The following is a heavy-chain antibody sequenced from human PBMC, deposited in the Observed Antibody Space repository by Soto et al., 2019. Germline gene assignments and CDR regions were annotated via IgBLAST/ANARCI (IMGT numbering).Heavy chain of an antibody. D-gene: IGHD3-10*01. V-gene: IGHV4-59*01. J-gene: IGHJ5*02. CDR2: ISYSGDN. CDR3: ARDAVGGSPYNRLDP. Sequence: SETLSLACTGSGYSITSYCRSWIRQSPGKGLEWIGYISYSGDNNYNPSLKSRVTISVDTYKNQLSLKVSTVTAADTAIYYCARDAVGGSPYNRLDPWGQGTLVTVSS. CDR1: GYSITSYC.